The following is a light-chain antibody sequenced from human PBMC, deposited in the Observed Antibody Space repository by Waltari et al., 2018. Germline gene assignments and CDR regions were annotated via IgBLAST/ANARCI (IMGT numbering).Light chain of an antibody. CDR2: DAS. V-gene: IGKV3-11*01. CDR3: QQRNSWPRT. J-gene: IGKJ4*02. Sequence: EIVSTQSPVTLSLSPGERATLSCRASQSISTYLAWYQQKPGQAPRLLIYDASNRATGIPARFSGSGSGTDFTLTISSLESEDFAVYYCQQRNSWPRTFGRGTKVEIK. CDR1: QSISTY.